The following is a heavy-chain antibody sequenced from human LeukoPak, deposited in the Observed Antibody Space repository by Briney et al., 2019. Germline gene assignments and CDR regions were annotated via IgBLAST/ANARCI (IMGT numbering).Heavy chain of an antibody. Sequence: GGSLRLSCAASGFTFTLYWMSWVRQTPGKGLEWVANIKQDGSEKYYVDSVRGRFAISRDNARNTLYLQMNSLRAEDTAVYFCAKFAYDNSGYYYGSFYFDYWGQGTLVTVSS. CDR1: GFTFTLYW. D-gene: IGHD3-22*01. J-gene: IGHJ4*02. V-gene: IGHV3-7*05. CDR2: IKQDGSEK. CDR3: AKFAYDNSGYYYGSFYFDY.